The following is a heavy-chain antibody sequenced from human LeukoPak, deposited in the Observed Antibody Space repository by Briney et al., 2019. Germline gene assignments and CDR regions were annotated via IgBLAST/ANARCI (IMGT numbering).Heavy chain of an antibody. V-gene: IGHV3-23*01. J-gene: IGHJ6*03. D-gene: IGHD2-15*01. CDR2: ISGSGGST. CDR1: GFTFSSYG. Sequence: PGGTLRLSCAASGFTFSSYGMSWVRQAPGKGLEWVSAISGSGGSTYYADSVKGRFTISRDNSKNTLYLQMNSLRAEDTAVYYCAKSRHCSGGSCYPYMDVWGKGTTVTISS. CDR3: AKSRHCSGGSCYPYMDV.